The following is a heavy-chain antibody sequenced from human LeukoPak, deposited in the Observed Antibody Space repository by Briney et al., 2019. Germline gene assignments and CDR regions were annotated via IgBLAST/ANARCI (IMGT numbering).Heavy chain of an antibody. CDR2: ISGSGGST. CDR1: GFTFSSYA. CDR3: AKVPSIVVVPAAHFDY. Sequence: HPGGSLRLSCAASGFTFSSYAMSWVRQAPGKGLEWVSAISGSGGSTYYADSVKGRFTISRDNSKNTLYLQMNSLRAEGTAVYYCAKVPSIVVVPAAHFDYWGQGTLVTVSS. V-gene: IGHV3-23*01. D-gene: IGHD2-2*01. J-gene: IGHJ4*02.